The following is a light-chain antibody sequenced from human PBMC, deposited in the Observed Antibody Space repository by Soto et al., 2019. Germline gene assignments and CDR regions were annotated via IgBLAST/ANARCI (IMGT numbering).Light chain of an antibody. CDR1: SSDVGGYNY. V-gene: IGLV2-14*01. Sequence: QSALTQPASVSGSPGQSITMSCTGTSSDVGGYNYVSWYQQHPGKAPKLMIYEVNPRPSGVSNRFSGSKSGNTASLTISGLQAQDEADYYCSSYTSSSTLVFGTGTKVTVL. J-gene: IGLJ1*01. CDR3: SSYTSSSTLV. CDR2: EVN.